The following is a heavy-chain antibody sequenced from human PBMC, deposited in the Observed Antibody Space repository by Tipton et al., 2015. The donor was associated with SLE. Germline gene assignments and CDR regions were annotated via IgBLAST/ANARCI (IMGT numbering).Heavy chain of an antibody. D-gene: IGHD4-17*01. Sequence: SLRLSCAASGFTFSSYAMHWVRQAPGKGLEYVSAISSNGGSTDYANSVKGRFTISRDKSKNTLYLQMGSLRAEDMAVYCCASLDYGDYEYFDLWGRGTLVTVSS. CDR2: ISSNGGST. CDR3: ASLDYGDYEYFDL. CDR1: GFTFSSYA. J-gene: IGHJ2*01. V-gene: IGHV3-64*01.